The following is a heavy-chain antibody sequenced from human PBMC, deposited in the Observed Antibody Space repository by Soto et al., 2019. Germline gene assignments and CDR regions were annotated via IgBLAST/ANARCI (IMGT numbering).Heavy chain of an antibody. V-gene: IGHV1-69*13. D-gene: IGHD5-12*01. Sequence: GASVKVSCKASGGTFSSYAISWVRQAPGQGLEWMGGIIPIFGTANYAQKFQGRVTITADESTSTAYMELRSLRSDDTAVYYCARASGYSGYEPLDYWGQGTLVTVSS. J-gene: IGHJ4*02. CDR3: ARASGYSGYEPLDY. CDR2: IIPIFGTA. CDR1: GGTFSSYA.